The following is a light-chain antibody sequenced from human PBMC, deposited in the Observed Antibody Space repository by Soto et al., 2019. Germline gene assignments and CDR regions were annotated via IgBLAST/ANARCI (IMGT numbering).Light chain of an antibody. CDR2: RDN. CDR3: QVWDSSTVV. V-gene: IGLV3-9*01. J-gene: IGLJ2*01. CDR1: NIGSKN. Sequence: SYELTQPLSVSVALGQTARITCGGNNIGSKNVYWYQQKPGQAPVLVIYRDNNRPSGIPERFSGSNSGNTATLTISRAQAGDEADYYCQVWDSSTVVFGGGTQLTVL.